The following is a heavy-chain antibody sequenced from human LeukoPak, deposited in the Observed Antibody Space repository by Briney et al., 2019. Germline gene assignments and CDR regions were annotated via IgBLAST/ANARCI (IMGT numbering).Heavy chain of an antibody. CDR1: GYSFTIYG. CDR2: ISAYNGNT. Sequence: ASLKVSCKPSGYSFTIYGISWVRQAPGQGLEWMGWISAYNGNTNYTQKLQGRVTMTTDTSTSTAYMELRSLRSDDTVVYYCARRGMAGGFDYWGQGTLVTVSS. D-gene: IGHD6-19*01. V-gene: IGHV1-18*01. J-gene: IGHJ4*02. CDR3: ARRGMAGGFDY.